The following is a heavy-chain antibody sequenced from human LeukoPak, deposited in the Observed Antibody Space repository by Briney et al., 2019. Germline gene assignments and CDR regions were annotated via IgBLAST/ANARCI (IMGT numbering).Heavy chain of an antibody. J-gene: IGHJ4*02. CDR3: ARDLGSYYYFLY. Sequence: PGGSLRLSCVASGFTFSTYAMHWVRQAPGKGLEWVAVISYDGSNQYYSDSVKGRFTISRDNSKNTLYLQMDSLRADDTAVYYCARDLGSYYYFLYWGQGTLVTVSS. D-gene: IGHD3-10*01. CDR2: ISYDGSNQ. CDR1: GFTFSTYA. V-gene: IGHV3-30-3*01.